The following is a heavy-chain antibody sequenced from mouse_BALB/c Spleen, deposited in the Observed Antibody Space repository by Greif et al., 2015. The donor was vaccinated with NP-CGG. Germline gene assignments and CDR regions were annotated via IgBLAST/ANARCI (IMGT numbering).Heavy chain of an antibody. D-gene: IGHD1-1*01. Sequence: EVMLVESGGDLVKPGGSLKLSCAASGFTFSSYGMSWVRQTPDKRLEWVATISSGGSYTYYPDSVKGRFTISRDNAKNTLYLQMSGLKSEDTAMYYCARHDYYGSSSHYYAMDYWGQGTSVTVSS. J-gene: IGHJ4*01. CDR1: GFTFSSYG. CDR2: ISSGGSYT. CDR3: ARHDYYGSSSHYYAMDY. V-gene: IGHV5-6*01.